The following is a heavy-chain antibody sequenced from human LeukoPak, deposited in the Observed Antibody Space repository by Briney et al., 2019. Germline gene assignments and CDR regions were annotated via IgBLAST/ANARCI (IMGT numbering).Heavy chain of an antibody. J-gene: IGHJ6*03. Sequence: SETLSLTCAVYGDSFSGFYWTWVRQAPGKVLEWIGEISYSGTPRYHPSLNSRLTITLDTSKKQISLNLSPVTAADTAVYFCVRGNVKHYHSVADEYYYYMDVWGKGTAVIVSS. V-gene: IGHV4-34*01. CDR1: GDSFSGFY. CDR2: ISYSGTP. D-gene: IGHD6-19*01. CDR3: VRGNVKHYHSVADEYYYYMDV.